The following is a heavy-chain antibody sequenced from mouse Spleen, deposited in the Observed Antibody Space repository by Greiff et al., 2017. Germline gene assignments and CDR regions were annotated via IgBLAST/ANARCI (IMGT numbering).Heavy chain of an antibody. V-gene: IGHV3-2*02. CDR1: GYSITSDYA. Sequence: VQLQQSGPGLVKPSQSLSLTCTVTGYSITSDYAWNWIRQRPGNKREWMGYISYSGSTSYNPSLKSRISITRDTSKNQFFLQLNSVTTEDTATYYCARGGTGTFGWFAYWGQGTLVTVSA. J-gene: IGHJ3*01. CDR3: ARGGTGTFGWFAY. CDR2: ISYSGST. D-gene: IGHD4-1*01.